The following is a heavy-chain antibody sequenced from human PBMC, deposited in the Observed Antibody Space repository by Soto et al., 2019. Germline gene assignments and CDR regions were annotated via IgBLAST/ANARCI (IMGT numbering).Heavy chain of an antibody. D-gene: IGHD3-22*01. Sequence: GGSLRLSCAASGFTFSSYGMHWVRQAPGKGLEWVGVISYDGSNKYYADSVKGRFTISRDNSKNTLYLQMNSLRAEDTAVYYCAKEQYYYDSSGYSSPVPGAFDIWGQGTMVTVSS. V-gene: IGHV3-30*18. J-gene: IGHJ3*02. CDR3: AKEQYYYDSSGYSSPVPGAFDI. CDR1: GFTFSSYG. CDR2: ISYDGSNK.